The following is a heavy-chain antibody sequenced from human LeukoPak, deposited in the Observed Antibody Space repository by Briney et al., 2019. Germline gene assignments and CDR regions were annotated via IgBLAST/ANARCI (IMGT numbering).Heavy chain of an antibody. CDR2: IIPIFGTA. CDR3: ARERSHVDILTGYYTYYYYYGMDV. CDR1: GGAFSSCA. J-gene: IGHJ6*04. Sequence: ASVKVSCKASGGAFSSCAISWVRQAPGQGLEWMGGIIPIFGTANYAQKFQGRVTITADESTSTAYMELSSLRSEDTAVYYCARERSHVDILTGYYTYYYYYGMDVWGKGTTVTVSS. V-gene: IGHV1-69*01. D-gene: IGHD3-9*01.